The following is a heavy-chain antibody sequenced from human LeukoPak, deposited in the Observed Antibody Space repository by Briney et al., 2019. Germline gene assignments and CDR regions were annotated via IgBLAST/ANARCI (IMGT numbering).Heavy chain of an antibody. CDR1: GGSISSXXXX. V-gene: IGHV4-39*01. CDR2: IHYSGST. D-gene: IGHD6-13*01. Sequence: GGSISSXXXXXGXXXQPPXXXXXXXXTIHYSGSTYYNPSLKSRVTISVDTSKNQVTLKVNSVTAADTAVYYCARHEWGAAAARKFDYWGQGTLVTVSS. CDR3: ARHEWGAAAARKFDY. J-gene: IGHJ4*02.